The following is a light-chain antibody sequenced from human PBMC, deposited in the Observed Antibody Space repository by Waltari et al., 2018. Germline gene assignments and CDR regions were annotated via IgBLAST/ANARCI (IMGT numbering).Light chain of an antibody. CDR2: GAS. J-gene: IGLJ2*01. Sequence: QSALTQEASVSGAVGQKVTLSCSGNIDNVGRYTVGWYQQISHGTPKTVMFGASLPWVCPDLFSGSKSGTTASLTISGLRPEDEAEYFCSTWDDDLGVVVFGGGTKLTVL. CDR3: STWDDDLGVVV. V-gene: IGLV1-44*01. CDR1: IDNVGRYT.